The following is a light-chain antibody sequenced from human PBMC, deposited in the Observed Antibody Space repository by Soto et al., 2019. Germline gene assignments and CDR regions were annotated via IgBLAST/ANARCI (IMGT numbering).Light chain of an antibody. CDR1: QSVSSY. Sequence: VFRQSPATLSLSPEERATLSCRASQSVSSYLAWYQQKPGQAPRLLIYDASTRATGIPARFSGSGSETDFTLTITSLEPEDFAVYYCQQRNNWPPITFGQGTRLEIK. CDR3: QQRNNWPPIT. J-gene: IGKJ5*01. V-gene: IGKV3-11*01. CDR2: DAS.